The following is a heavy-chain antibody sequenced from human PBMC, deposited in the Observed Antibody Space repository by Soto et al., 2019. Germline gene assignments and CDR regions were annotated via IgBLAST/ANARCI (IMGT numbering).Heavy chain of an antibody. D-gene: IGHD2-21*02. Sequence: EVHLVESGGGLVQPGGSLRLSCAASGFSVSSSYLYWVRQAPGKGLEWVSSIYLSGSTYYTDSAKGRFSISRDNSKNTLYLQMNSLGAEDTAIYYCVRGKVGTNPNWLDPWGQGSLVTVSS. CDR1: GFSVSSSY. J-gene: IGHJ5*02. V-gene: IGHV3-66*01. CDR3: VRGKVGTNPNWLDP. CDR2: IYLSGST.